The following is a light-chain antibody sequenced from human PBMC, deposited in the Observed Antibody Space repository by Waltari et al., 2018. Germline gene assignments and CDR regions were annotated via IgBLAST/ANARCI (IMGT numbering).Light chain of an antibody. CDR1: QSVSSY. CDR3: HQYVESPAT. V-gene: IGKV3-20*01. CDR2: HAS. J-gene: IGKJ1*01. Sequence: EIVLTQSPGTVHLSQGDRPTLSCWASQSVSSYLAWSQQKPGQAPRLLIYHASTRATGIPDRFSGSGSGTDFSLTISRLEPEDFAMYYCHQYVESPATFGQGTKVEIK.